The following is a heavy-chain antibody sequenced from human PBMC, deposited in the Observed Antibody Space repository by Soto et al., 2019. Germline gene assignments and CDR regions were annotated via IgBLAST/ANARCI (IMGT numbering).Heavy chain of an antibody. Sequence: RGESLKISCKGSGYNFATYWIGWVRQMPGKGLEWMGIIYPGDSDTTYSPSFQGQVTISADKSISTAYLQWSSLKASDTAMYYCARRGGYSYGSIDYWGPGTQVTVSS. J-gene: IGHJ4*02. D-gene: IGHD5-18*01. V-gene: IGHV5-51*01. CDR1: GYNFATYW. CDR2: IYPGDSDT. CDR3: ARRGGYSYGSIDY.